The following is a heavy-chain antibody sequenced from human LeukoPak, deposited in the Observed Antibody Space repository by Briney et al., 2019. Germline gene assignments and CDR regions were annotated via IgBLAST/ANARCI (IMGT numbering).Heavy chain of an antibody. J-gene: IGHJ4*02. Sequence: SETLSLTCTVSGGSISSRSYYWGLIRQPPGKGLEWIASMSYTGTTYYNPSLKSRVTISVHTSKNQFSLNLSSVTAADTAVYFCARSGYSFLVDSWGQGTLVTVSS. D-gene: IGHD5-18*01. CDR3: ARSGYSFLVDS. CDR1: GGSISSRSYY. CDR2: MSYTGTT. V-gene: IGHV4-39*01.